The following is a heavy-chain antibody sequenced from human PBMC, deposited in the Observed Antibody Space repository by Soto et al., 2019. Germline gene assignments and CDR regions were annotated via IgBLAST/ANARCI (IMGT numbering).Heavy chain of an antibody. CDR1: GFTLSSSA. CDR2: ISGGGGST. J-gene: IGHJ4*02. D-gene: IGHD2-15*01. V-gene: IGHV3-23*01. Sequence: EVHLLQSGGGLVQPGGSLRLSCAASGFTLSSSAMSWVRQAPGKGMEWVSGISGGGGSTYYADSVKGRFTISRDSSKNMLYLEMNSLRAEDTAVYYCAKGDLVKYCTGGSCNSLDHWGQGTLVAVSS. CDR3: AKGDLVKYCTGGSCNSLDH.